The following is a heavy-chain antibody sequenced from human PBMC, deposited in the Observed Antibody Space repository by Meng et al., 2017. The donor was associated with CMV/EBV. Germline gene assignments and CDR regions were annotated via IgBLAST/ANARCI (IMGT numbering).Heavy chain of an antibody. CDR1: GGSFSGYY. V-gene: IGHV4-34*01. CDR2: INHSGRT. J-gene: IGHJ3*02. Sequence: GSLRLSCAVYGGSFSGYYWSWIRQPPGKGLEWIGEINHSGRTNYNPSLKSRVTISVDTSKNQFSLKRSSVTAADTAVYYCARKAQDCSSTSCYPFDIWGQGTMVTVS. CDR3: ARKAQDCSSTSCYPFDI. D-gene: IGHD2-2*01.